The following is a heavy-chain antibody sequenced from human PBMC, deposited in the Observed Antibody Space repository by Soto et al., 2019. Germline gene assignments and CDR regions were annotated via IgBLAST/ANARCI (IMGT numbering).Heavy chain of an antibody. D-gene: IGHD3-3*01. J-gene: IGHJ4*02. Sequence: ASVKVSCQASGYTFTSYGISWVRQAPGQGLEWMGWISAYNGNTNYAQKLQGRVTMTTDTSTSTAYMELRSLRSDDTAVYYCARSRSMEWLLYRAHFDYWGQGTLVTVSS. CDR3: ARSRSMEWLLYRAHFDY. V-gene: IGHV1-18*01. CDR2: ISAYNGNT. CDR1: GYTFTSYG.